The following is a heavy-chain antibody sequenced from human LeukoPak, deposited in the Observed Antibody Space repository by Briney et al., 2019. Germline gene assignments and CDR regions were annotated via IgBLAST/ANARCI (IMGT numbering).Heavy chain of an antibody. CDR3: ARPPTIGTAGQNYYYYYMDV. V-gene: IGHV3-21*01. D-gene: IGHD1-1*01. J-gene: IGHJ6*03. CDR1: GFTFSSYS. CDR2: ISSSSSYI. Sequence: PGGSLRLSCAASGFTFSSYSMNWVRQAPGKGLEWVSSISSSSSYIYYADSVKGRFTISRDNAKNSLYLQMNSLRAEDTAVYYCARPPTIGTAGQNYYYYYMDVWGKGTTVTVS.